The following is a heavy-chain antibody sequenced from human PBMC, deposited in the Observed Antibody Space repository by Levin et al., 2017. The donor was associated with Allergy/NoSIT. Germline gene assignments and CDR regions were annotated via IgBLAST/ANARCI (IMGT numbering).Heavy chain of an antibody. J-gene: IGHJ4*02. Sequence: SVKVSCKASGGTFTNSAISWVRQAPGQGLEWMGGIIPIFPTPTYSQKFQGRVTLTTDEPTTTAYMELSSLRSDDTALYYCAREVNPIYGDYRTYYFDDWGQGTLVTVSS. V-gene: IGHV1-69*05. CDR1: GGTFTNSA. D-gene: IGHD4-17*01. CDR3: AREVNPIYGDYRTYYFDD. CDR2: IIPIFPTP.